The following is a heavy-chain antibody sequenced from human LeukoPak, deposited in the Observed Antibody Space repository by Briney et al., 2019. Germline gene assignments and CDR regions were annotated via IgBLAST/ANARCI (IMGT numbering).Heavy chain of an antibody. CDR2: IYYTGST. Sequence: PSETLFLTCTVSGGSISSYYWGWIRQPPGKGLDWFGYIYYTGSTNCNPSLRSRVTISVDSSKNQFSLKVNSVTAADTAVYYCARGDYFGSGLGDWGQGTLVTVSS. V-gene: IGHV4-59*01. J-gene: IGHJ4*02. CDR1: GGSISSYY. D-gene: IGHD3-10*01. CDR3: ARGDYFGSGLGD.